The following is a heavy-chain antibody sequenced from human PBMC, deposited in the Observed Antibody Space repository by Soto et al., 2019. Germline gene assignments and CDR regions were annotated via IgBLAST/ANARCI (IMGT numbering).Heavy chain of an antibody. D-gene: IGHD3-22*01. V-gene: IGHV3-21*01. J-gene: IGHJ6*02. Sequence: EVQLVESGGGLVKPGGSLRLSCAASGFTFSSYSMNWVRQAPGKGLEWVSSISSSSSYIYYADSVKGRFTISRDNAKNSLYLQMNSLRAEDTAVYYCARDQYYYDSSGYYYDYGMDVWGQGTTFTVSS. CDR2: ISSSSSYI. CDR3: ARDQYYYDSSGYYYDYGMDV. CDR1: GFTFSSYS.